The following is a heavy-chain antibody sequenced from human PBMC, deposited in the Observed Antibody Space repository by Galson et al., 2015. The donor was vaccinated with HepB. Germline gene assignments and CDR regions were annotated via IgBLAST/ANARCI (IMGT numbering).Heavy chain of an antibody. CDR2: ISYDGSNK. CDR3: ARDRAYYYDSSGYYSD. J-gene: IGHJ4*02. V-gene: IGHV3-30*04. Sequence: SLRLSCAASGFTFSGYAMHWVRQAPGKGLEWVSVISYDGSNKYYADSVKGRFTISRDNSKNTLYLQMNSLRLEDTAVYYCARDRAYYYDSSGYYSDWGQGTLVTVSS. D-gene: IGHD3-22*01. CDR1: GFTFSGYA.